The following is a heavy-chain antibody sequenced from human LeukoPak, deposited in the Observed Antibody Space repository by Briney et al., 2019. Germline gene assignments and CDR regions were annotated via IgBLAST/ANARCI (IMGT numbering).Heavy chain of an antibody. CDR3: AKDPYGRVVAAKGSLTPYYFDY. Sequence: GGSLRLSCAASGFTFDDYAMHWVRQAPGKGLEWVSGISWNSGSIGYADSVKGRFTISRDNAKNSLYLQMNSLRAEDTALYYCAKDPYGRVVAAKGSLTPYYFDYWGQGTLVTVSS. V-gene: IGHV3-9*01. CDR2: ISWNSGSI. J-gene: IGHJ4*02. CDR1: GFTFDDYA. D-gene: IGHD2-15*01.